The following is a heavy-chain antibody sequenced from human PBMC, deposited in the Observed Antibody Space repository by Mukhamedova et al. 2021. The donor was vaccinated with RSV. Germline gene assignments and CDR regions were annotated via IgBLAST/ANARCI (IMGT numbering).Heavy chain of an antibody. Sequence: AESVKGRFTISRDNSKNTLYLQMNSLRAEDTAVYYCANAAGVVGSPFYFDYWGQGTLVTVSS. CDR3: ANAAGVVGSPFYFDY. J-gene: IGHJ4*02. V-gene: IGHV3-23*01. D-gene: IGHD3-3*01.